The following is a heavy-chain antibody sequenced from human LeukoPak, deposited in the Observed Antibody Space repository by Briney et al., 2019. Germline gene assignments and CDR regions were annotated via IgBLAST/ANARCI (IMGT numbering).Heavy chain of an antibody. CDR1: GGSFSAYY. CDR2: IDHSGST. CDR3: ARAPDIVVVPAATPVIYYYYGMDV. V-gene: IGHV4-34*01. D-gene: IGHD2-2*01. Sequence: SETLSLTCAVYGGSFSAYYWTSIRQPPGKGLEWIGEIDHSGSTNYNPSLKSRVTISVDTSKNQFSLKLSSVTAADTAVYYCARAPDIVVVPAATPVIYYYYGMDVWGQGTTVTVSS. J-gene: IGHJ6*02.